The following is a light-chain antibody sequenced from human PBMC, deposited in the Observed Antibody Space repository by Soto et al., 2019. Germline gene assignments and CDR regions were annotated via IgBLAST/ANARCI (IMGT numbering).Light chain of an antibody. J-gene: IGKJ5*01. CDR2: GAS. CDR1: QSVTTN. CDR3: QQYGSSHQST. Sequence: EILMTQSPATLSVSPGERATLSCRASQSVTTNLAWYQQKPGQAPTLLIYGASSRATGIPDRFNGSGSGTDFTLTISRLEHEDFAVYYCQQYGSSHQSTFGQGTRLEIK. V-gene: IGKV3-20*01.